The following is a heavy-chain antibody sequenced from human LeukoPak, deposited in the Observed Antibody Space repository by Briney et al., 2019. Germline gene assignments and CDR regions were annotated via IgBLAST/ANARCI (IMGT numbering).Heavy chain of an antibody. Sequence: PGGSLRLSCAASGFTLSSNYMTWVRQAPGQGLEWVSVIYTGGTPYYADSVKGRFTISRDISKSTVYLQMNSLRVEDTAVYFCARGAATGPTLGLDYWGQGTLVTVSS. D-gene: IGHD6-13*01. CDR3: ARGAATGPTLGLDY. CDR1: GFTLSSNY. CDR2: IYTGGTP. V-gene: IGHV3-53*01. J-gene: IGHJ4*02.